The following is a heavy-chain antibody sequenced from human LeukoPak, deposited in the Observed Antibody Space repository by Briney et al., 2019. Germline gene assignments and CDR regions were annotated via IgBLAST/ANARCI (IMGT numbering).Heavy chain of an antibody. J-gene: IGHJ5*02. Sequence: ASVKVSCKASGYTFTGYYTHWVRQAPGQGLEWMGWINPNSGGTNYAQKFQGRVTMTRDTSISTAYMELSRLRSDDTAVYYCARHGIYGGYSYGPWGQGTLVTVSS. CDR2: INPNSGGT. V-gene: IGHV1-2*02. CDR1: GYTFTGYY. D-gene: IGHD5-18*01. CDR3: ARHGIYGGYSYGP.